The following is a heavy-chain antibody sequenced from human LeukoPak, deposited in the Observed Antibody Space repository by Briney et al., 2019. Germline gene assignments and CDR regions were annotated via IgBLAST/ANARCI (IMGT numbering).Heavy chain of an antibody. Sequence: SETLSLTCTVSGGSINRYYWSWIRQPPGKGLECIGYIYYSGSTNYNPSLKSRVTISVDTSRNQFSLKLTSVTAADTAVYYCAKVSDRDSSGYYWGFEYWGQGTLVTVSS. CDR3: AKVSDRDSSGYYWGFEY. D-gene: IGHD3-22*01. CDR2: IYYSGST. J-gene: IGHJ4*02. CDR1: GGSINRYY. V-gene: IGHV4-59*08.